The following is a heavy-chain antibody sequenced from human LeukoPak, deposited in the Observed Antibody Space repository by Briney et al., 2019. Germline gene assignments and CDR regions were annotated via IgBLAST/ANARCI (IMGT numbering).Heavy chain of an antibody. CDR2: ISSSGATI. J-gene: IGHJ2*01. CDR3: ARDLGYYGDPGGYFDL. D-gene: IGHD4-17*01. V-gene: IGHV3-11*01. CDR1: GFTFSDYY. Sequence: GGSLRLSCAASGFTFSDYYMSWVRQAPGKGLEWVSYISSSGATIYYADSVKGRFTISRDNAKNSLYLQMNTLKGEDTAVYYCARDLGYYGDPGGYFDLWGRGTLVTVSS.